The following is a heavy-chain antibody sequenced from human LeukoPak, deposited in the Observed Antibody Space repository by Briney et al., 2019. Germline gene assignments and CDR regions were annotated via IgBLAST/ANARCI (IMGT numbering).Heavy chain of an antibody. CDR1: GYTFTGYC. CDR3: ARDLIGEQLVGLFDY. CDR2: INPNSGGT. V-gene: IGHV1-2*02. J-gene: IGHJ4*02. D-gene: IGHD6-6*01. Sequence: ASVKVSCKASGYTFTGYCMHWVRQAPGQGLEWMGWINPNSGGTNYAQKFQGRVTMTRDTSISTAYMELSRLRSDDTAVYYCARDLIGEQLVGLFDYWGQGTLVTVSS.